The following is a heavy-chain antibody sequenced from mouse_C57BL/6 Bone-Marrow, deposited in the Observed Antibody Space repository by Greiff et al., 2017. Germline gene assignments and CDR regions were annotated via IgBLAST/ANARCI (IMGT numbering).Heavy chain of an antibody. CDR2: ISYDGSH. CDR1: GYSITSGYY. Sequence: ESGPGLVKLSQSLSLTCSVTGYSITSGYYWNWIRQFPGNKLEWMGYISYDGSHNYNPSLKNRISITRDTSKNQFFLKLNSVTTEDTATYYCASNYYAAYWGQGTLVTVSA. D-gene: IGHD1-1*01. J-gene: IGHJ3*01. V-gene: IGHV3-6*01. CDR3: ASNYYAAY.